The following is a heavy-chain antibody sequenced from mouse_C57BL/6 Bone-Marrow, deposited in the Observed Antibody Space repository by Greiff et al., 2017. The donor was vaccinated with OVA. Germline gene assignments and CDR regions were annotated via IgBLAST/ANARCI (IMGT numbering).Heavy chain of an antibody. V-gene: IGHV2-5*01. D-gene: IGHD2-2*01. J-gene: IGHJ4*01. CDR2: IWRGGST. Sequence: QVQLMESGPGLVQPSQSLSITCTVSGFSLTSYGVHWVRQSPGKGLEWLGVIWRGGSTDYNAAFMSSLSTTKDNSKSQVFFKMNSLQADDTDIDYCAKLTMVTTGPYAMDYWGQGTTVTVSS. CDR1: GFSLTSYG. CDR3: AKLTMVTTGPYAMDY.